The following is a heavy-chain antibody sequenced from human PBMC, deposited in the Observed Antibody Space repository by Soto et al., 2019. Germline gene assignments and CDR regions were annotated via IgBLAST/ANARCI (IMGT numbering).Heavy chain of an antibody. CDR3: ARDLGYGDPTWPYFDY. D-gene: IGHD4-17*01. J-gene: IGHJ4*02. CDR2: ISSSSSTI. V-gene: IGHV3-48*02. CDR1: GFTFSSYN. Sequence: EVQLVESGGGLVQPGGSLRLSCAASGFTFSSYNMNWVRQGPGKGLEWVSYISSSSSTIYYADSVKGRFTISRDNAKNSLYLQMNSLRDEDTAVYYCARDLGYGDPTWPYFDYWGQGTLVTVSS.